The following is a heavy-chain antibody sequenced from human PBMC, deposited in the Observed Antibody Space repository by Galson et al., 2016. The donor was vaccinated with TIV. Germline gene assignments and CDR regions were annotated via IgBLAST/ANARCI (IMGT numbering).Heavy chain of an antibody. J-gene: IGHJ6*03. V-gene: IGHV3-30*02. D-gene: IGHD6-13*01. Sequence: SLRLSCAASGFTFSGYGMHWVRQAPGNGLEWVAFILYDGNNRYYADSVKGRFTISRDNSKNTLYLQINSLRAEDTAVYYCAKGAAGRLYYYYHMDVWGRGTTVTVSS. CDR3: AKGAAGRLYYYYHMDV. CDR2: ILYDGNNR. CDR1: GFTFSGYG.